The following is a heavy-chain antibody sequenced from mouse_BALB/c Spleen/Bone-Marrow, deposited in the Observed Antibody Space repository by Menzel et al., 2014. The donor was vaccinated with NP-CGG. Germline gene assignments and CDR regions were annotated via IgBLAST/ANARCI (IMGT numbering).Heavy chain of an antibody. J-gene: IGHJ1*01. V-gene: IGHV1S29*02. CDR2: IYPYNGGT. CDR3: ARGYSRYFDV. D-gene: IGHD2-3*01. Sequence: VQLQQSGSELVKPGASVKISCKASGYTFTDYNMHWVKQSHGKSLEWIGYIYPYNGGTGYNQKFKSKATLTVDNSSSTAYMELRSLTSEDSAVYYCARGYSRYFDVWGAGTTVTVSS. CDR1: GYTFTDYN.